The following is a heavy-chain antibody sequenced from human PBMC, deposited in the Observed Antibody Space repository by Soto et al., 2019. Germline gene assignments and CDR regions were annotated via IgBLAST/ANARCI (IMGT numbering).Heavy chain of an antibody. D-gene: IGHD3-10*01. CDR1: GGSISSGGYY. CDR3: AREVLLWFGELAPRFIDY. Sequence: QVQLQESGPGLVKPAQTLSLTCTVSGGSISSGGYYWSWIRQHPGKGLEWIGYIYYSGSTYYNPSLKSRVTISVDTSKNQFSLKLSSVTAADTAVYYSAREVLLWFGELAPRFIDYWGQGTLVTVSS. CDR2: IYYSGST. V-gene: IGHV4-31*03. J-gene: IGHJ4*02.